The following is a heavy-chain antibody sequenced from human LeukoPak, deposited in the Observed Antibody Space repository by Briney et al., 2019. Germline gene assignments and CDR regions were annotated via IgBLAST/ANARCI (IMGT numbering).Heavy chain of an antibody. D-gene: IGHD3-22*01. Sequence: GASVKVSCKASGGTFSSYAISWVRQAPGQGLEWMGGIIPIFGTTNYAQKFQGRVTITTDESTSTAYMELSSLRSEDTAVYYCAGTYYDSSGYPETFQHWGQGTLVTVSS. CDR2: IIPIFGTT. CDR3: AGTYYDSSGYPETFQH. CDR1: GGTFSSYA. J-gene: IGHJ1*01. V-gene: IGHV1-69*05.